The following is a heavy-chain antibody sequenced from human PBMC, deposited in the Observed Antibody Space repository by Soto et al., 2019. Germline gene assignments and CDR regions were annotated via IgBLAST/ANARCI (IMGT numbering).Heavy chain of an antibody. CDR2: ISPYTGHT. CDR1: GYNFPNYA. V-gene: IGHV1-18*01. D-gene: IGHD3-22*01. J-gene: IGHJ4*02. Sequence: VASVKVSCKAIGYNFPNYAISWVRQAPGQGLEWMGWISPYTGHTNYDHSLRGRLSLSTDTSTSTAYMELGSLGSDDTAVYYCARQFYYDTSGFNYDYLDYWGQGTLVTSPQ. CDR3: ARQFYYDTSGFNYDYLDY.